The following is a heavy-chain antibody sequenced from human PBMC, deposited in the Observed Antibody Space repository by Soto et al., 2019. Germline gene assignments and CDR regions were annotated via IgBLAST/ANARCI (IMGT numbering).Heavy chain of an antibody. CDR3: AGRSCTGGSCYRP. CDR1: GGSFSGYY. J-gene: IGHJ4*02. D-gene: IGHD2-15*01. V-gene: IGHV4-34*01. Sequence: QVQLQQWGAGLLKHSETLSLTCAISGGSFSGYYWSWIRQPPGKGLEWIGEINHDGITNYNPSLKSRVTISLDTSKRPFSLKLTSVTAADTAVYYCAGRSCTGGSCYRPWGQGTLVTVSS. CDR2: INHDGIT.